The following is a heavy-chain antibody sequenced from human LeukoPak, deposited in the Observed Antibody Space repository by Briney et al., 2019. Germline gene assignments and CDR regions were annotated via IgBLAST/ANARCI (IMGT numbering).Heavy chain of an antibody. CDR1: GGSISSYY. V-gene: IGHV4-59*01. D-gene: IGHD3-16*02. J-gene: IGHJ4*02. CDR2: IYYSGST. Sequence: SETLSLTCTVSGGSISSYYWSWIRQPPGKGLEWIGYIYYSGSTNYNPSLKSRVTISVDTSKNQFSLKLSSVTAADTAVYYRARNRPGPPWVPRGVIVLNFDYWGQGTLVTVSS. CDR3: ARNRPGPPWVPRGVIVLNFDY.